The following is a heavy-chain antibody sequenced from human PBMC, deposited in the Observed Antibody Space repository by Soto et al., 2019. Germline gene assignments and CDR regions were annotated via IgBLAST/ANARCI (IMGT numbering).Heavy chain of an antibody. J-gene: IGHJ6*02. CDR1: GGTFSSYA. CDR3: ARSSLYGDYYYYYGMDV. D-gene: IGHD4-17*01. V-gene: IGHV1-69*13. CDR2: IIPIFGTA. Sequence: SVKVSFKASGGTFSSYAISWVRQAPGQGLEWMGGIIPIFGTANYAQKFQGRVTITADESTSTAYMELSSLRSEDTAVYYCARSSLYGDYYYYYGMDVWGQGTTVTVSS.